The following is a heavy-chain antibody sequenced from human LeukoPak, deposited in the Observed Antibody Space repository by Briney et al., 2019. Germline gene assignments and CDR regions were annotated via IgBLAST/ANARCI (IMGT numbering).Heavy chain of an antibody. Sequence: GRSLRLSCAASGFTFSSYWMSWVRQAPGKGLEWVANIKQDGSEKYYVDSVKGRFTISRDNAKNSLYLQMNSLRAEDTTVYYCARDPSSIAVDDSDYWGQGTLVTVSS. CDR2: IKQDGSEK. V-gene: IGHV3-7*01. J-gene: IGHJ4*02. CDR3: ARDPSSIAVDDSDY. D-gene: IGHD6-19*01. CDR1: GFTFSSYW.